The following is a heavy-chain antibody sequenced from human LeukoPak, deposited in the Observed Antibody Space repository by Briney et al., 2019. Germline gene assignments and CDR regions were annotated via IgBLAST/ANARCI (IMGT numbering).Heavy chain of an antibody. CDR2: ISAYNGNT. V-gene: IGHV1-18*01. CDR3: XXXXXXLXXXXMDV. CDR1: YTXXXXG. Sequence: YTXXXXGIXWVRQAPGXXRXWMGWISAYNGNTKXAQKLQGRVTMTTDXSTSXDYMELSRLRSDDTAVYYCXXXXXXLXXXXMDVXGXXXXVTIS. J-gene: IGHJ6*03.